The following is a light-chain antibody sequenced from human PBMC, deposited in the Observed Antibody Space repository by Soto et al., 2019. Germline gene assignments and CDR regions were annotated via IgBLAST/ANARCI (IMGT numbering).Light chain of an antibody. V-gene: IGLV1-44*01. J-gene: IGLJ1*01. CDR1: SSNIGRNT. CDR2: SND. CDR3: AAWDDSLNAYV. Sequence: QSVLTQPPSASGTPVQRVTVSCSRSSSNIGRNTVNWYHQLPGTAPKVLIYSNDQRPSGVPDRFSGSKSGTSASLAISGLHSEDEADYYCAAWDDSLNAYVFGAGTKATVL.